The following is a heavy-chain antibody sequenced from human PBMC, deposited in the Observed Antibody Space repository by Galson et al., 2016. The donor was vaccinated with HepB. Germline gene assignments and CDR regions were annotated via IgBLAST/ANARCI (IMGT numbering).Heavy chain of an antibody. J-gene: IGHJ4*02. CDR1: GVTVSNNF. CDR2: IYSGGST. D-gene: IGHD4-11*01. Sequence: SLRLSCAASGVTVSNNFMSWVRQAPGKGLEWVSIIYSGGSTSYADSVKGRFTISRDNSKNTVYLQKNSLRIEDTAVYYCARNVPVTAYGYWGQGTLVTVSS. CDR3: ARNVPVTAYGY. V-gene: IGHV3-66*01.